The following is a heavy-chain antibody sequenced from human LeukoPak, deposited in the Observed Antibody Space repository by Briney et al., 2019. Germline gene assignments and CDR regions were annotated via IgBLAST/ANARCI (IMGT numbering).Heavy chain of an antibody. Sequence: ASVKVSCKASGYTFTGYYMHWVRQAPGQGLEWMGWSNPNSGGTNYAQKFQGWVTMTRDTSISTAYMELSRLRSDDTALYYCARASITMVRGVIIRDYYGMDVWGKGTTVTVSS. D-gene: IGHD3-10*01. J-gene: IGHJ6*04. CDR1: GYTFTGYY. CDR3: ARASITMVRGVIIRDYYGMDV. CDR2: SNPNSGGT. V-gene: IGHV1-2*04.